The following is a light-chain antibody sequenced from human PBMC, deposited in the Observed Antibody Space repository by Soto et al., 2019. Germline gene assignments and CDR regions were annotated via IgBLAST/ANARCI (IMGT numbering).Light chain of an antibody. V-gene: IGKV3-11*01. Sequence: IVLTHSPATLSFSPGEIATLSFRASQSVSTYVAWFRQRPGQAPRLLIYDASNRASGIPARISGSGSGTDFTLTISSLEPEDFAVYYCQQRSNWPITFGQGTRLEIK. J-gene: IGKJ5*01. CDR3: QQRSNWPIT. CDR2: DAS. CDR1: QSVSTY.